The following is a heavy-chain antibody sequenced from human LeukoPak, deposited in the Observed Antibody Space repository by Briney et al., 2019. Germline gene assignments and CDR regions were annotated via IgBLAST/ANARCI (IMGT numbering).Heavy chain of an antibody. V-gene: IGHV3-23*01. CDR1: GFTFSSCA. CDR3: AKDPMVRGVIPLYFDY. Sequence: PGGSLRLSCAASGFTFSSCAMSWVRQAPGKGLEWVSAISGSGGSTYYADSVKGRFTISRDNSKNTLYLQMNSLRAEDTAVYYCAKDPMVRGVIPLYFDYWGQGTLVTVSS. J-gene: IGHJ4*02. D-gene: IGHD3-10*01. CDR2: ISGSGGST.